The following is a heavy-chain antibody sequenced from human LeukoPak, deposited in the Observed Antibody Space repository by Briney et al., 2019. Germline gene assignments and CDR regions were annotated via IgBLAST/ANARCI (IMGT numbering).Heavy chain of an antibody. V-gene: IGHV4-30-4*08. CDR3: ARVDIVVVTAAIMGYYYYMDV. J-gene: IGHJ6*03. D-gene: IGHD2-2*01. Sequence: PSQTLSLTCAVSGGSISSGDYYWSWIRQPPGKGLEWIGYIYYSGSTYYNPSLKSRVTISVDTSKNQFSLKLSSVTAADTAVYYCARVDIVVVTAAIMGYYYYMDVWGKGTTVT. CDR2: IYYSGST. CDR1: GGSISSGDYY.